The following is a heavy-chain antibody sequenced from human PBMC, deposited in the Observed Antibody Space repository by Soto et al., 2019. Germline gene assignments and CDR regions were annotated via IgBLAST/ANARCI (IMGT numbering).Heavy chain of an antibody. D-gene: IGHD4-4*01. J-gene: IGHJ4*02. V-gene: IGHV4-30-2*01. CDR1: GGSINTATHS. CDR3: AMGGGVTTTGDDY. Sequence: QLQLQESGSGLVKPSQTLSLTCAVSGGSINTATHSWSWIRQPPGKGLEWIGYIYHSGSTYYNPCVQCPVSISKDKSNSPSSRRLGSAPAADTAGDYCAMGGGVTTTGDDYWGQGILVTVSS. CDR2: IYHSGST.